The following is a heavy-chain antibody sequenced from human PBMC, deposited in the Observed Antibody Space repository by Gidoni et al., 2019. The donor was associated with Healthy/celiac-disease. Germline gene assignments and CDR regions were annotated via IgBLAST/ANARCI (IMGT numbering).Heavy chain of an antibody. CDR1: GGSISSSSYY. J-gene: IGHJ4*02. D-gene: IGHD2-21*02. V-gene: IGHV4-39*07. CDR2: IYYSGST. CDR3: ARDFCGGDCGVDY. Sequence: QLQLQESGPGLVKPSETLSLTCTVSGGSISSSSYYWGWIRQPPGKGLEWIGSIYYSGSTYYNPSLKSRVTISVDTSKNQFSLKLSSVTAADTAVYYCARDFCGGDCGVDYWGQGTLVTVSS.